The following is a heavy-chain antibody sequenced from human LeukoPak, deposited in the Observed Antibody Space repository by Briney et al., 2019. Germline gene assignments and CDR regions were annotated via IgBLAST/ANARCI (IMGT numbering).Heavy chain of an antibody. CDR1: GYSISSGYY. CDR3: ARNGGSAFDI. D-gene: IGHD3-16*01. Sequence: SETLSLTCDVSGYSISSGYYWGWIRQPPGKGLEWIGSIYHSGSTYYNPSLKSRVTTSVDTSKNQFSLKLSSVTAADTAVYYCARNGGSAFDIWGQGTMVAVSS. V-gene: IGHV4-38-2*01. CDR2: IYHSGST. J-gene: IGHJ3*02.